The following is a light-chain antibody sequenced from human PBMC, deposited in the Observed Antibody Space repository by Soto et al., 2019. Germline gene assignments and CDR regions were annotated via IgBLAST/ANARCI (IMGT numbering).Light chain of an antibody. J-gene: IGKJ1*01. CDR1: QSLSNNY. CDR3: QQYGSSTET. Sequence: EIVLTQSPGTLSLSPGERATLSCRASQSLSNNYLAWYQQKPGQAPRLLIYGASSRAPGIPDRFSGSGSGTDFTLTISRLEPEDFAVYYCQQYGSSTETFGQGTKVEIK. V-gene: IGKV3-20*01. CDR2: GAS.